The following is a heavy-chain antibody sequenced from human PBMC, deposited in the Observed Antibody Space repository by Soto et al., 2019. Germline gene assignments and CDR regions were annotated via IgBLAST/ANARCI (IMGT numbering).Heavy chain of an antibody. V-gene: IGHV3-15*01. CDR1: GFTFSNAW. CDR2: IKSKADGGTT. CDR3: TTDYCSGGSCYSYYYMDV. D-gene: IGHD2-15*01. Sequence: GGSLRLSCAASGFTFSNAWMSWVRQAPGKGLEWVGRIKSKADGGTTDYAAPVKVRFTISRDDSKNTLYLQMNSLKTEYTAVYYCTTDYCSGGSCYSYYYMDVWGKGTTVTVSS. J-gene: IGHJ6*03.